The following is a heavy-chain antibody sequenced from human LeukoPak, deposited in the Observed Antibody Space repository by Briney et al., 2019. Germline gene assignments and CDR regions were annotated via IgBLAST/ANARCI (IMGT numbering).Heavy chain of an antibody. D-gene: IGHD3-3*01. CDR2: IYYSGST. CDR1: GGSISSSSYY. J-gene: IGHJ5*02. Sequence: PSETLSLTCTVSGGSISSSSYYWSWIRQPPGKGLEWIGYIYYSGSTNYNPSLKSRVTISVDTSKNQFSLKLSSVTAADTAVYYCARGHNLFWSGYNWFDPWGQGTLVTVSS. V-gene: IGHV4-61*01. CDR3: ARGHNLFWSGYNWFDP.